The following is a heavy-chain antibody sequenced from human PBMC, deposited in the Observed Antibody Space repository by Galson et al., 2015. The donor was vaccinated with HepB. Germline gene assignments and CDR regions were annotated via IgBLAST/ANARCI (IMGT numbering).Heavy chain of an antibody. CDR1: GGSISSGDYY. CDR3: ARERVPAAIRGFDY. V-gene: IGHV4-30-4*01. J-gene: IGHJ4*02. Sequence: LFLTCTVSGGSISSGDYYWSWIRQPPGKGLEWIGYIYYSGSTYYNPSLKSRVTISVDTSKNQFSLKLSSVTAADTAVYYCARERVPAAIRGFDYWGQGTLVTVSS. D-gene: IGHD2-2*02. CDR2: IYYSGST.